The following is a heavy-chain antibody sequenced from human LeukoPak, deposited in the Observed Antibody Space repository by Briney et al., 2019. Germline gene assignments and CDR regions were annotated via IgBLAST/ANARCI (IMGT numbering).Heavy chain of an antibody. V-gene: IGHV3-13*01. CDR3: ARARDGYKIDY. J-gene: IGHJ4*02. CDR2: IGTAGDT. D-gene: IGHD5-24*01. CDR1: GFTFSSYD. Sequence: QPGGSLRLSCAASGFTFSSYDMHWVRQATGKGLELVSAIGTAGDTYYPGSVKGRFTISRENAKNSLYLQMNSLRARDTAVYYCARARDGYKIDYWGQGTLVTVSS.